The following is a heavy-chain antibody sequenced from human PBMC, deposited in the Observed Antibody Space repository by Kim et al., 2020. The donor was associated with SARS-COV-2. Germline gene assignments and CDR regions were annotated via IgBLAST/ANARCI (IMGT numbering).Heavy chain of an antibody. CDR3: AKGHYYDSSGYPSDY. Sequence: GGSLRLSCAASGFTFSSYAMSWVRQAPGKGLEWVSVIYSGGSSTYYADSVKGRFTISRDNSKNTLYLQMNSLRAEDTAVYYCAKGHYYDSSGYPSDYWGQGTLVTVSS. CDR1: GFTFSSYA. V-gene: IGHV3-23*03. D-gene: IGHD3-22*01. CDR2: IYSGGSST. J-gene: IGHJ4*02.